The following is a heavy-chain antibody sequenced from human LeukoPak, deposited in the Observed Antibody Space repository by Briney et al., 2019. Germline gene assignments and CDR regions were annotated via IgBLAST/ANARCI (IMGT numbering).Heavy chain of an antibody. D-gene: IGHD3-22*01. V-gene: IGHV3-66*01. CDR2: IYRGGTT. CDR1: GFTVSSNY. CDR3: ARGKRITMIYDY. J-gene: IGHJ4*02. Sequence: GGSLRLSCAASGFTVSSNYMSWVRQAPGKGVEWVSIIYRGGTTYYADSVKGRFTISRDNSKNTLYLQMNSLRAEDTAVYYCARGKRITMIYDYWGQGTLVTVSS.